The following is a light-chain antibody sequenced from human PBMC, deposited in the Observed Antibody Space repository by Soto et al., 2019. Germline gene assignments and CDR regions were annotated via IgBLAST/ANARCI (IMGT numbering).Light chain of an antibody. J-gene: IGKJ1*01. Sequence: EIVMTQSPATLSVSPGERATLSCRASQSVSSNLAWYQQKPGQAPRLLIYGASTRATGIPDRFSGSGSGTDFTLTISRLEPEDFAVYYCQQYSSSPWTFGQGTKVEIK. V-gene: IGKV3-20*01. CDR2: GAS. CDR1: QSVSSN. CDR3: QQYSSSPWT.